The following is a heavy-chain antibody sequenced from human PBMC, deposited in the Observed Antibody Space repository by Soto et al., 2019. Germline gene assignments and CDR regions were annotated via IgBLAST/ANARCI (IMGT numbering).Heavy chain of an antibody. J-gene: IGHJ4*02. V-gene: IGHV3-53*01. CDR2: IYSGGST. CDR1: GFTVSSNY. D-gene: IGHD3-22*01. Sequence: GGSLRLSCAASGFTVSSNYMSWVRQAPGKGLEWVSVIYSGGSTYYADSVKGRFTISRDNSKNTLYLQMNSLRAEDTAVYYCARGRYGDSSGYYPFWGQGTLVTVSS. CDR3: ARGRYGDSSGYYPF.